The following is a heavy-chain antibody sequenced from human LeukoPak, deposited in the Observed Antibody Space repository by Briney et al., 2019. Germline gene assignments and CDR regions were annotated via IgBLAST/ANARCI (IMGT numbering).Heavy chain of an antibody. D-gene: IGHD4-17*01. CDR2: ISWDGGST. CDR1: GFTFDDYS. J-gene: IGHJ4*02. Sequence: GGSLRLSCAASGFTFDDYSMRWVRQAPGKGLEWVSLISWDGGSTYYADSVRGRFTISRDNSKNSLYLQMNSLRTEDTALYYCAKASGYGDYLPDYWGQGTLVTVSS. CDR3: AKASGYGDYLPDY. V-gene: IGHV3-43*01.